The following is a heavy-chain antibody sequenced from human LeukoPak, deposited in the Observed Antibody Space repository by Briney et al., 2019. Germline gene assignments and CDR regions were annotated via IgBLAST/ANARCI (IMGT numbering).Heavy chain of an antibody. J-gene: IGHJ3*02. CDR3: ARDLYNSGWTGAFDI. CDR1: GYTFSGYY. Sequence: ASVKVSCKASGYTFSGYYIHWVRQAPGQGLEWMGWINPNSGGTDYAQKFQGRVTMTRDTSISTAYMELSSLRSDDTAVYYCARDLYNSGWTGAFDIWGQGTMVTVSS. CDR2: INPNSGGT. V-gene: IGHV1-2*02. D-gene: IGHD6-19*01.